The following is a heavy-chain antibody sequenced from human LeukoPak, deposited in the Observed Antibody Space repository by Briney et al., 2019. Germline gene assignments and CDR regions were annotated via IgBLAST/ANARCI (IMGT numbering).Heavy chain of an antibody. CDR3: AKYKGGDYIDSGKRYYLDH. CDR2: MNPDSGKK. Sequence: ASVKVSCKASGYMFTSYDINWVRQATGQGREWMGWMNPDSGKKGQAQKFQGRITMTRNTSISTAYMELSSLGPEDTAVYYCAKYKGGDYIDSGKRYYLDHWGQGTPVTVSS. CDR1: GYMFTSYD. V-gene: IGHV1-8*01. D-gene: IGHD3-10*01. J-gene: IGHJ4*02.